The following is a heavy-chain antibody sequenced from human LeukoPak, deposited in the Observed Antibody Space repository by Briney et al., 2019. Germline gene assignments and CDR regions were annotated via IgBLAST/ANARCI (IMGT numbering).Heavy chain of an antibody. J-gene: IGHJ4*02. CDR3: ARAGRFYSSSWSHYFDY. CDR2: INPNSGGT. Sequence: ASVKVSCKASGYTFTGYYMHWVRQAPGQGLEWMGWINPNSGGTNYAQKFQGRVTMTRDTSISTAYMELSRLRSDDTAVYYCARAGRFYSSSWSHYFDYWGQGTLVTVSS. CDR1: GYTFTGYY. D-gene: IGHD6-13*01. V-gene: IGHV1-2*02.